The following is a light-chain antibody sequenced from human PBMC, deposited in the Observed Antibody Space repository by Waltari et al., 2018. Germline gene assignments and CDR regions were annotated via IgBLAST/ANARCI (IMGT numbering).Light chain of an antibody. CDR1: QSVLYSSNSKNY. V-gene: IGKV4-1*01. CDR2: WAS. Sequence: DIVMTQSPDSLAVSLGERCTIHRKSSQSVLYSSNSKNYLAWYQQKPGQPPKLLIYWASTRESGVPDRFSGSGSGTDFTLTITSLQAEDVAVYYCQQYYSTPRAFGQGTKVEIK. J-gene: IGKJ1*01. CDR3: QQYYSTPRA.